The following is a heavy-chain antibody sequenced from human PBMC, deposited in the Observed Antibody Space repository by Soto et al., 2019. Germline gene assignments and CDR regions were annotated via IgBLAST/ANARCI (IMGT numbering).Heavy chain of an antibody. Sequence: QVQLQQWGAGLLKVSETLSLTCAVVGDSLRGQSWNWIRQSPGKGLEWIGELDQSGGTNYNPSLKSRDIISDDTSKNQSSLTLTSVTAADTAVYYCAREDSNGWSGESLDVWGQGTTVTVSS. V-gene: IGHV4-34*01. CDR1: GDSLRGQS. J-gene: IGHJ6*02. D-gene: IGHD6-19*01. CDR3: AREDSNGWSGESLDV. CDR2: LDQSGGT.